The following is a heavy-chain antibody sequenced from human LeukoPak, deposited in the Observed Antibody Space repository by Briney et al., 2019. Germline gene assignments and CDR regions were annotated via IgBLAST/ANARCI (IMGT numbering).Heavy chain of an antibody. J-gene: IGHJ4*02. V-gene: IGHV3-23*01. CDR3: AKDRPLSWGYYFDY. CDR2: ISGSGGST. CDR1: GFTFSSYA. Sequence: GGSLRLSCGASGFTFSSYAMSWARHAPGKGLEWGSAISGSGGSTYYADSVKGRFTISRDTSKNTLYLQMNSLRVEDTAVYYCAKDRPLSWGYYFDYWGQGTLVTVSS. D-gene: IGHD3-16*01.